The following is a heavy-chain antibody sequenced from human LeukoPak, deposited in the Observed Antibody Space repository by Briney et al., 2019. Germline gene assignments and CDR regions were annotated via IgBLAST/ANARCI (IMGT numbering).Heavy chain of an antibody. J-gene: IGHJ4*02. CDR1: GGSISSYY. CDR3: ARAGSGWSFDY. Sequence: SETLSLTCTVSGGSISSYYWNWIRQPPGKGLEWIGYMYYSGSTNYNPSLKSRVTISVDTSKNQFSLKLTSVTAADTAVYYCARAGSGWSFDYWGQGTLVTGSS. D-gene: IGHD6-19*01. CDR2: MYYSGST. V-gene: IGHV4-59*01.